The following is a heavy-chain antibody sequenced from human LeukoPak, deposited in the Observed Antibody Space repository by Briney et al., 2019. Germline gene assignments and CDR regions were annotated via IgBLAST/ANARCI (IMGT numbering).Heavy chain of an antibody. CDR3: ARSPTGYYFDY. CDR1: RDSISSSSSY. J-gene: IGHJ4*02. CDR2: IYYSGST. V-gene: IGHV4-39*01. D-gene: IGHD4-11*01. Sequence: SETLSLSSTDPRDSISSSSSYCGSISHHPGKGLEWIGSIYYSGSTYYYPSLKSRVTMSVDTSKNQFSLKLSSVTAADTAVFYCARSPTGYYFDYWGQGALVTVSS.